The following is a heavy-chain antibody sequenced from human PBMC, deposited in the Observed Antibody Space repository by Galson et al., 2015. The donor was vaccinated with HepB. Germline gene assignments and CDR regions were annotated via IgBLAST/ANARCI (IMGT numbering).Heavy chain of an antibody. CDR3: ARGTSYYYDSSGYRYVLGDAFDI. D-gene: IGHD3-22*01. CDR1: GFTFSSYS. J-gene: IGHJ3*02. CDR2: ISSSSSTI. V-gene: IGHV3-48*02. Sequence: SLRLSCAASGFTFSSYSMNWVRQAPGKGLEWVSYISSSSSTIYYADSVKGRFTISRDNAKNSLYLQMNSLRDEDTAVYYCARGTSYYYDSSGYRYVLGDAFDIWGQGTMVTVSS.